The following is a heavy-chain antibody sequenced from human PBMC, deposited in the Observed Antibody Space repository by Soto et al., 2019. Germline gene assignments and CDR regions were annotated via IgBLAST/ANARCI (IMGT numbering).Heavy chain of an antibody. CDR1: GFTFSSYW. CDR2: IKQDGSEK. V-gene: IGHV3-7*01. Sequence: PGGSLRLSCAASGFTFSSYWMSWVRQAPGKGLEWVANIKQDGSEKYYVDSVKGRFTISRDNAKNSLYLQMNSLRAEDTAVYYCARVASTQQLVLYYFDYWGQGTLVTVSS. J-gene: IGHJ4*02. D-gene: IGHD6-13*01. CDR3: ARVASTQQLVLYYFDY.